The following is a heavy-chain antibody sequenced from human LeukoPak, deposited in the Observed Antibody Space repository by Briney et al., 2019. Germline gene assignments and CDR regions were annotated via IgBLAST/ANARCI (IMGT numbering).Heavy chain of an antibody. J-gene: IGHJ4*02. V-gene: IGHV1-69*04. CDR2: IIPILGIA. D-gene: IGHD6-19*01. CDR3: ARSCRSRDSTGSGCLFDY. CDR1: GYTFTSYG. Sequence: KVSCKASGYTFTSYGISWVRQAPGQGLEWMGRIIPILGIANYAQKFQGRVTITADESTSTAYMELSSLRSEDTAVYYCARSCRSRDSTGSGCLFDYWGQGTLVTVSS.